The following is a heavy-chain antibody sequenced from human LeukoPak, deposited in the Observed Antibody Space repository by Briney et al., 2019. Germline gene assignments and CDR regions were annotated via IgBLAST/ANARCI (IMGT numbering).Heavy chain of an antibody. Sequence: GGSLRLSCAASGFTISGYAMTWVRQAPGKGLEWVASITYNGDFTYYLDSVKGRFTISRDNSKNTLYLQMNNLRGEDTALYYCAKDGLYFDGSAHIYYFDAWGQGALVAVPS. V-gene: IGHV3-23*01. CDR3: AKDGLYFDGSAHIYYFDA. CDR2: ITYNGDFT. D-gene: IGHD3-22*01. CDR1: GFTISGYA. J-gene: IGHJ4*02.